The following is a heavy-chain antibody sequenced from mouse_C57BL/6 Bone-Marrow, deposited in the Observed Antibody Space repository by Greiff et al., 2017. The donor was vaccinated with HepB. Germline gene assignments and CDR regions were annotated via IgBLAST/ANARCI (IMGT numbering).Heavy chain of an antibody. CDR3: ARHTGYDFDY. J-gene: IGHJ2*01. D-gene: IGHD2-2*01. V-gene: IGHV5-6*01. Sequence: EVQVVESGGDLVKPGGSLKLSCAASGFTFSSYGMSWVRQTPDKRLEWVATISSGGSYTYYPDSVKGRFTISRDNAKNTLYLQMSSLKSEDTAMYYCARHTGYDFDYWGQGTTLTVSS. CDR1: GFTFSSYG. CDR2: ISSGGSYT.